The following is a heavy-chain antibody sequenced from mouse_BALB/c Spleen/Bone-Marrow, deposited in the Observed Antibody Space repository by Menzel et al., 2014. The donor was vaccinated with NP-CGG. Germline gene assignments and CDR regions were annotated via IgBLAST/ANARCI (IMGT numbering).Heavy chain of an antibody. Sequence: VQLQQSGAELVKPGASVKLSCKASGYTFTSYYMYWVKQRPGQGLEWIGEINPSNGGTNFNEKFKSRATLTVDKSSSTAYMQLSSLTSEDSAVYYCTRLPHWGQGISVTVSS. D-gene: IGHD5-1*01. CDR1: GYTFTSYY. CDR2: INPSNGGT. J-gene: IGHJ4*01. CDR3: TRLPH. V-gene: IGHV1S81*02.